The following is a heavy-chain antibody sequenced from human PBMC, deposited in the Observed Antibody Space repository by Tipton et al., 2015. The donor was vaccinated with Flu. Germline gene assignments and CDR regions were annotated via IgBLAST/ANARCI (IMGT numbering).Heavy chain of an antibody. CDR1: GFTFSSYS. V-gene: IGHV3-21*01. Sequence: SLRLSCAASGFTFSSYSMNWVRQAPGKGLEWVSSISSSSSYIYYADSVKGRFTISRDNAKNSLYLQMNSLRAEDTAVYYCARRGDCSGGSCYSLGWYFDLWGRGTLVTASS. CDR2: ISSSSSYI. D-gene: IGHD2-15*01. J-gene: IGHJ2*01. CDR3: ARRGDCSGGSCYSLGWYFDL.